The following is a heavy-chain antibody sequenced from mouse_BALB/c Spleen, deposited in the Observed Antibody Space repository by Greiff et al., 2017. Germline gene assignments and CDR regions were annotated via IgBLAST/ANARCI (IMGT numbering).Heavy chain of an antibody. J-gene: IGHJ2*01. Sequence: QVQLQQPGADLVKPGASVKLSCKASGYTFTSYYMYWVKQRPGQGLEWIGGINPCNGGTNFNEKFKSKITLTVDKSSSTAYMQLSSLTSEDAAVYCCTRGSYGIPDYWGQGTTVTVSS. CDR3: TRGSYGIPDY. V-gene: IGHV1S81*02. CDR1: GYTFTSYY. CDR2: INPCNGGT. D-gene: IGHD2-10*02.